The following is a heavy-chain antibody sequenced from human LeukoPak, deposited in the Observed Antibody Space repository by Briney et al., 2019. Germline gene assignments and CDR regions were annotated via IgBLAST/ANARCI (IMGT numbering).Heavy chain of an antibody. CDR1: GFTFTNYA. D-gene: IGHD1-26*01. CDR3: ARVRNDSGGPDTLDP. J-gene: IGHJ5*02. Sequence: GGSLRLSCVASGFTFTNYAMSLVRQAPGKGLEWVSGIFGNTGSTYYADSVKGRVTVSRDNSRNTVYLQMNSLRAEDTAVYSSARVRNDSGGPDTLDPWGRGTLVTVSS. V-gene: IGHV3-23*01. CDR2: IFGNTGST.